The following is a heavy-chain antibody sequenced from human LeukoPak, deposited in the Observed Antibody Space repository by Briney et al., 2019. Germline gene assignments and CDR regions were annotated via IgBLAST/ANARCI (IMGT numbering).Heavy chain of an antibody. Sequence: GGSLRLSCAASGFTFDDYAMSWVRQTPGKGLEWVSGTNWDGGRTGYADSVKGRFTISRDNAKNSPYLQMNSLRVEDTAMYYCARRVGRRLWFGEHLDYWGQGTLVTVSS. CDR1: GFTFDDYA. CDR3: ARRVGRRLWFGEHLDY. V-gene: IGHV3-20*04. J-gene: IGHJ4*02. CDR2: TNWDGGRT. D-gene: IGHD3-10*01.